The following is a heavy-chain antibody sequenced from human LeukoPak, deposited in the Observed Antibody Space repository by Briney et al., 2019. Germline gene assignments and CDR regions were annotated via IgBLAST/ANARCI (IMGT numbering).Heavy chain of an antibody. CDR2: IYHSGST. V-gene: IGHV4-30-2*01. CDR1: GGSISSGGYS. J-gene: IGHJ4*02. Sequence: SQTLSLTCAVSGGSISSGGYSWSWIRQPPGKGLEWIGYIYHSGSTYYNPSLKSRVTISVDTSKNQFSLKLSSVTAADTAVYYCARGVGGYLSTGPRFDYWGQGTLVTVSS. CDR3: ARGVGGYLSTGPRFDY. D-gene: IGHD3-10*01.